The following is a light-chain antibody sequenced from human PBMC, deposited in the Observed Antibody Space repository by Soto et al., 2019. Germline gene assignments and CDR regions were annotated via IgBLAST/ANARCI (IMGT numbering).Light chain of an antibody. V-gene: IGKV3-20*01. CDR2: GAS. CDR1: QRVSSSY. J-gene: IGKJ4*01. Sequence: ENVLTQSPGTLSLSPGERATLSCWASQRVSSSYLAWYQQKPGQAPRLLIYGASNRATGIPDRFVGSGSGTDFTLTISSLQPEDVATYYCQYLNSFPLTFGGGTKVELK. CDR3: QYLNSFPLT.